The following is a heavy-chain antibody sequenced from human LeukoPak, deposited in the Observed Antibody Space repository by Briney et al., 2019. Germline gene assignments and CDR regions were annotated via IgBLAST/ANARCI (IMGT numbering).Heavy chain of an antibody. CDR3: ASHRGRNFVNCFDY. CDR2: ISHSGGT. D-gene: IGHD1-1*01. Sequence: SETLSLTCAVYGGSFSGYYWNWIRQPPGKGLEWIGSISHSGGTYYNPSLMSRLTISVDTSKNQFSLNLSSVTATDTAMYYCASHRGRNFVNCFDYWGQGTLVTVSS. V-gene: IGHV4-34*01. CDR1: GGSFSGYY. J-gene: IGHJ4*02.